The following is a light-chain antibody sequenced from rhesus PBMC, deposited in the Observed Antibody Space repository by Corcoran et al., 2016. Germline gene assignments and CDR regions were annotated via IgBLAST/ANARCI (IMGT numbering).Light chain of an antibody. Sequence: DIQMTQSPSSLSASVGDTVTITCQASQGISKYLAWYQQKPGKAPKLLMYDASTLQSGVPSRFSGSGSGTEFTLTISSLQPEDVATYYCQQHNSYPFTFGPGTKLDIK. V-gene: IGKV1-25*01. CDR1: QGISKY. J-gene: IGKJ3*01. CDR3: QQHNSYPFT. CDR2: DAS.